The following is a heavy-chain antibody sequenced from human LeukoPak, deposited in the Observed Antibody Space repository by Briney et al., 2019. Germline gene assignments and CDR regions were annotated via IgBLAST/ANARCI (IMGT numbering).Heavy chain of an antibody. Sequence: GASVKVSCKASGYTFTNYGISWVRQAPGQGLEWMGWISAYNGNTNYAQKLQGRVTMTTDTSTSTAYMELRSLRSDDTAVYYCARDTYYYGSSGYYNAGYYYYGMDVWGQGTTVTVSS. CDR3: ARDTYYYGSSGYYNAGYYYYGMDV. J-gene: IGHJ6*02. V-gene: IGHV1-18*01. D-gene: IGHD3-22*01. CDR1: GYTFTNYG. CDR2: ISAYNGNT.